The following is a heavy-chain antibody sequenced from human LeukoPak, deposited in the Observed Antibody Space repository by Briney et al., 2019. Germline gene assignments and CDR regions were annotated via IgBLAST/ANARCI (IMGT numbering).Heavy chain of an antibody. CDR3: AKGGYYYDSSGYYPLDY. CDR1: GFTFSSYG. J-gene: IGHJ4*02. D-gene: IGHD3-22*01. CDR2: IWYGGSNK. Sequence: GGSLRLSCAASGFTFSSYGMHWVRQAPGKGLEWVAVIWYGGSNKYYADSVKGRFTISRDNSKNTLYLQMNSLRAEDTAVYYCAKGGYYYDSSGYYPLDYWGQGTLVTVSS. V-gene: IGHV3-30*02.